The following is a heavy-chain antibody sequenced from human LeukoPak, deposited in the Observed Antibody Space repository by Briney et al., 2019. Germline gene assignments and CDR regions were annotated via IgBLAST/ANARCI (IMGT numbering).Heavy chain of an antibody. D-gene: IGHD6-13*01. CDR3: ARAVAAGTSGWFDP. CDR2: IYTSGST. J-gene: IGHJ5*02. Sequence: PSETLSLTCTVSGGSISSYYWSWIRQPAGKGLGWIGRIYTSGSTNYNPSLKSRVTMSVDTSKNQFSLKLSSVTAADTAVYYCARAVAAGTSGWFDPWGQGTLVTVSS. CDR1: GGSISSYY. V-gene: IGHV4-4*07.